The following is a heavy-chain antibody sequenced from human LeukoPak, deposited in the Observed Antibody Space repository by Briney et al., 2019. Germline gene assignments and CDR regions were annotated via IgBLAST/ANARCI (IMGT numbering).Heavy chain of an antibody. V-gene: IGHV3-30*03. CDR1: GFTFSSYG. Sequence: GGSLRLSCAASGFTFSSYGMHWVRQAPGKGLEWVAVISYDGSNKYYADSVKGRFTISRDNSKNTLYLQMNSLRAEDTAVYYCARAYSNGWYGSDAFDIWGQGTMVTVSS. D-gene: IGHD6-19*01. J-gene: IGHJ3*02. CDR3: ARAYSNGWYGSDAFDI. CDR2: ISYDGSNK.